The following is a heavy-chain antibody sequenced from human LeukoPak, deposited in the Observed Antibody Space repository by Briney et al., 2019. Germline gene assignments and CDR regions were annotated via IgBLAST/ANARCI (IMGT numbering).Heavy chain of an antibody. CDR1: GFTFSSYG. J-gene: IGHJ3*02. CDR3: AKGTHVDTAMVNRDAFDI. Sequence: GGSLRLSCAASGFTFSSYGMHWVRQAPGKGLEWVAVISYDGSNKYYADSVKGRFTISRDNSKNTLYLQMNSLRAEDTAVYYCAKGTHVDTAMVNRDAFDIWGQGTKVTVSS. CDR2: ISYDGSNK. V-gene: IGHV3-30*18. D-gene: IGHD5-18*01.